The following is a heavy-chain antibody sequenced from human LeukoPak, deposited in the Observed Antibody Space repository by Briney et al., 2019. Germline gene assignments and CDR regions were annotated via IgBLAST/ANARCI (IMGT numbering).Heavy chain of an antibody. D-gene: IGHD6-25*01. Sequence: KTSETLTLTCTVSGGSVRTYSWSWIRQPPGRGLEWIGNIYYSGSTNYNPSLKSRVTISVDTSKNQFSLKLSSVTAADTAVYYCARHRGYCVDYWGQGTLVTVSS. CDR1: GGSVRTYS. J-gene: IGHJ4*02. CDR3: ARHRGYCVDY. V-gene: IGHV4-59*08. CDR2: IYYSGST.